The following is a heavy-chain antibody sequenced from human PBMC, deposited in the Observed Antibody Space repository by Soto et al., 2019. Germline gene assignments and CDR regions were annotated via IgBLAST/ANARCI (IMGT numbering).Heavy chain of an antibody. D-gene: IGHD5-18*01. J-gene: IGHJ6*02. CDR2: IIPIFGTA. V-gene: IGHV1-69*13. CDR1: GGTFSSYA. CDR3: ARGRSGYSYGYYYYYGMDF. Sequence: SVKVSCKASGGTFSSYAISWVRQAPGQGLEWMGGIIPIFGTANYAQKFQGRVTITADESTSTAYMELSSLRSEDTAVYYCARGRSGYSYGYYYYYGMDFRGQGTTVTVSS.